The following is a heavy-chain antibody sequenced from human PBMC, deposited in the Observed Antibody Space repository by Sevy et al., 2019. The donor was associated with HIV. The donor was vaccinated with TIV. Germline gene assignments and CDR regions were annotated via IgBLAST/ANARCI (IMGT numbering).Heavy chain of an antibody. J-gene: IGHJ1*01. CDR1: GFTFSSYG. CDR3: AKDRSAMIRGVEYFQH. V-gene: IGHV3-30*18. D-gene: IGHD3-10*01. Sequence: GGSLRLSCAASGFTFSSYGMHWVRQAPGKGLEWVTLISYDGSNKYYADSLKGRFTISRDNSKNTLYLQMNSLRAEDTAVYYCAKDRSAMIRGVEYFQHWGQGTLVTVSS. CDR2: ISYDGSNK.